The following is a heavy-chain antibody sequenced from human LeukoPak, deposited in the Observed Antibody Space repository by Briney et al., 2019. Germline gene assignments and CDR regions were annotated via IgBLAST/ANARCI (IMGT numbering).Heavy chain of an antibody. D-gene: IGHD4-17*01. J-gene: IGHJ6*02. CDR1: GFTFSSYS. Sequence: GGSLRLSCAASGFTFSSYSMSSVRQAPGKGLEWVSYISTSSSTIYYADSVKGRFTISRDNAKNSLYLQMNSLRAEDTAVYYCARRGDYAGGLGYYGMDVWGQGTTVTVSS. V-gene: IGHV3-48*01. CDR3: ARRGDYAGGLGYYGMDV. CDR2: ISTSSSTI.